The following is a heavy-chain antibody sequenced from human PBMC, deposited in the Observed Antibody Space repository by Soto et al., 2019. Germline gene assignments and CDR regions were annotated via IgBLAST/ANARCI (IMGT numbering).Heavy chain of an antibody. J-gene: IGHJ5*02. D-gene: IGHD2-21*02. V-gene: IGHV1-46*01. CDR2: INPTGGST. CDR1: GYTFTSYG. Sequence: ASVKVSCKASGYTFTSYGISWVRQAPGKGLEGMGLINPTGGSTSYAQKFQARVTITRDTSTSTVYMELSSLRSEDTAVYYFASAYCGGDCYSPLDPWGQGTLVTVSS. CDR3: ASAYCGGDCYSPLDP.